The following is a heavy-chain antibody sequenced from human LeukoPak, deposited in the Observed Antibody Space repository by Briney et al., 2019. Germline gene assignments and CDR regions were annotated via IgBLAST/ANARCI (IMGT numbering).Heavy chain of an antibody. D-gene: IGHD5-18*01. V-gene: IGHV1-18*01. CDR1: GYTFTSYG. J-gene: IGHJ6*02. Sequence: VASVKVSCKASGYTFTSYGISWVRQAPGQGLEWMGWISAYNGNTNYAQKLQGRVTMTTDTSTSTAYMELRSLRSDDTAVYYCAREDLSDTAMVQRIDYYYYGMDVWGQGTTVTVSS. CDR3: AREDLSDTAMVQRIDYYYYGMDV. CDR2: ISAYNGNT.